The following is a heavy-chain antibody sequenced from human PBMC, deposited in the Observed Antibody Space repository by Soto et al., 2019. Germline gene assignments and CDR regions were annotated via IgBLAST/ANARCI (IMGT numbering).Heavy chain of an antibody. V-gene: IGHV3-30*18. CDR1: GFTFSSYG. CDR3: AKDVVPAAQRMYYYYYGMDV. Sequence: VGSLRLSCAASGFTFSSYGMHWVRQAPGKGLEWVAVISYDGSNKYYADSVKGRFTISRDNSKNTLYLQMNSLRAEDTAVYYCAKDVVPAAQRMYYYYYGMDVWGQGTTVTVSS. J-gene: IGHJ6*02. CDR2: ISYDGSNK. D-gene: IGHD2-2*01.